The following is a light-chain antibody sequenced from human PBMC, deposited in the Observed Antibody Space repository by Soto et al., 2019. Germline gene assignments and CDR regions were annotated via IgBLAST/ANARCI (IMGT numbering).Light chain of an antibody. CDR2: EVS. V-gene: IGLV2-14*01. CDR3: SSYTTSRTVWV. J-gene: IGLJ3*02. Sequence: QSALTQPASVSGSPGQSITISCTGTSSDVGHYNYVSWYQQHPGKAPKLMISEVSNRPSGVSDRFSGSKSGNTASLTISGLQAEDEADYYCSSYTTSRTVWVFGGGTKLTVL. CDR1: SSDVGHYNY.